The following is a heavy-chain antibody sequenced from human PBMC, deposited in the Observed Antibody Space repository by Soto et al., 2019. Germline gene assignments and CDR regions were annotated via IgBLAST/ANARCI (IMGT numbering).Heavy chain of an antibody. CDR2: INHSGST. CDR1: GGSFSGYY. V-gene: IGHV4-34*01. J-gene: IGHJ4*02. Sequence: KTSETLSLTCAVYGGSFSGYYWSWIRQPPGKGLEWIGEINHSGSTNYNPSLKSRVTISVDTSKNQFSLKLSSVTAADTAVYYCARGRSKVPRITGTTCLDYWGQGTLVTVSS. D-gene: IGHD1-7*01. CDR3: ARGRSKVPRITGTTCLDY.